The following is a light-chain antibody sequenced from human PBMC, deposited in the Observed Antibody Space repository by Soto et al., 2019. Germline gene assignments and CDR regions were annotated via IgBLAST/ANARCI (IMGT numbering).Light chain of an antibody. CDR3: QQYRNWPRT. Sequence: DIQMTQSPSSLSASVGDRVTITCRASQSISSYLNWYQQKPGKAPKILIYAASSLQSGVPSRFSGRGSGTEFTLTISSLQSEEFAVYYCQQYRNWPRTFGQGTKVDIK. CDR2: AAS. J-gene: IGKJ1*01. CDR1: QSISSY. V-gene: IGKV1-39*01.